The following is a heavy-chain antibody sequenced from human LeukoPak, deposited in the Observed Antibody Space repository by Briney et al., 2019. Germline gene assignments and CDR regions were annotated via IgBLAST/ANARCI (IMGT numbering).Heavy chain of an antibody. CDR3: ARVDSMVSTLGPIDT. V-gene: IGHV1-69*05. D-gene: IGHD5/OR15-5a*01. CDR1: GGTFNSYG. CDR2: IIPIFGAT. Sequence: GASVKVSCKASGGTFNSYGFSWVRQAPGQGLEWMGGIIPIFGATKYGRRFQGRITITTDESTSTSYMELSSLRSEDTAVYYCARVDSMVSTLGPIDTWGQGTLVTVSS. J-gene: IGHJ5*02.